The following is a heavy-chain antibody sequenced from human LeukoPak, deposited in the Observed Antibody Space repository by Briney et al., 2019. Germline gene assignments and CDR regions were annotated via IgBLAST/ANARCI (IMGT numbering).Heavy chain of an antibody. CDR2: FSGSGVDP. Sequence: GGSLRLSCAASGFTFSSYAMTWVRQAPGKGLEWVSSFSGSGVDPYYADSVKGRFTISRDNSKNTLYLQINNLRVGDTAVYYCAKGDAYYASGSFIDFWGQGTLVTVSS. CDR1: GFTFSSYA. V-gene: IGHV3-23*01. D-gene: IGHD3-10*01. CDR3: AKGDAYYASGSFIDF. J-gene: IGHJ4*02.